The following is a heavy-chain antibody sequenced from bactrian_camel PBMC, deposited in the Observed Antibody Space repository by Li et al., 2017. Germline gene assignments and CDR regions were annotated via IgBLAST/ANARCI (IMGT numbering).Heavy chain of an antibody. D-gene: IGHD1*01. Sequence: HVQLVESGGGSVQAGGSLTLSCVVYGNLGPSSCMGWFRQVPGKEREGVAAIDHDAVGTFYADSVKGRFVVSRDNAMSTLYLHMNSLVPEDTAMYYCAARFGLCGSGPHDYAFWGQGTQVTVS. V-gene: IGHV3S54*01. CDR3: AARFGLCGSGPHDYAF. J-gene: IGHJ4*01. CDR1: GNLGPSSC. CDR2: IDHDAVGT.